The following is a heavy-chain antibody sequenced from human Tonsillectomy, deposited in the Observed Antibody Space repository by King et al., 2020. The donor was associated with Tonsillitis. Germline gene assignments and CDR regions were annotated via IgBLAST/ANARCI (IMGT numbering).Heavy chain of an antibody. CDR3: PPEEYGRFDY. CDR1: GFTFSNAW. CDR2: IKSKSDGGTT. D-gene: IGHD2/OR15-2a*01. J-gene: IGHJ4*02. Sequence: VQLVESGGGLVKPGGSLRLSCAASGFTFSNAWMSWVRQAPGKGLEWVGRIKSKSDGGTTDYAAPVKGRFTISRDDSKNTLYLQMNSLKTEDTAVYYCPPEEYGRFDYWGQGTLVTVSS. V-gene: IGHV3-15*01.